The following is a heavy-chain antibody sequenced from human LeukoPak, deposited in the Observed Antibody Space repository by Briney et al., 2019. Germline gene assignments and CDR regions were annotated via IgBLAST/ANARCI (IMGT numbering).Heavy chain of an antibody. Sequence: PSQTLSLTCTVSGGSISSGSYYWSWIRQPAGKGLEWIGRIYTSGSTNYNPSLKSRVTISVDTSKNQFSLKLSSVTAADTAVYYCASGRDRRGDAFDIWGQGTMVTVSS. V-gene: IGHV4-61*02. CDR1: GGSISSGSYY. CDR3: ASGRDRRGDAFDI. J-gene: IGHJ3*02. D-gene: IGHD5-24*01. CDR2: IYTSGST.